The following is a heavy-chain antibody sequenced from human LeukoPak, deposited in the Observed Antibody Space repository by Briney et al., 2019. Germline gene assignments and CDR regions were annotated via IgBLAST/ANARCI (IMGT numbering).Heavy chain of an antibody. CDR2: INPDGGNT. CDR1: GYTFTNSY. J-gene: IGHJ3*01. D-gene: IGHD5-24*01. CDR3: ARIRDGYNDAYDL. Sequence: GASVKVSCKASGYTFTNSYIHWVRQAPGQVLEWMGLINPDGGNTNYAQNFQGRVTLTRDTSTSTVYMELSGLGSEDTAIYYCARIRDGYNDAYDLWGQGTVVTVSS. V-gene: IGHV1-46*01.